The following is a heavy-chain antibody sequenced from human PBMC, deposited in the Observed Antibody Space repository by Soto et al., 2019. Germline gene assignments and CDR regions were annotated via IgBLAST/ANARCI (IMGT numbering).Heavy chain of an antibody. D-gene: IGHD3-16*01. CDR1: GFTFSSYV. Sequence: QVQLVESGGGVVQPGTSLRVSCVGSGFTFSSYVMHWVRQAPGKGLEWVAITSYDGSDKYYDDSVRGRFTISRDNSRNTVELKMESLRLEDTALYFFARWGTTGGVDVWCPGTLVSLSS. CDR2: TSYDGSDK. CDR3: ARWGTTGGVDV. V-gene: IGHV3-30*19. J-gene: IGHJ1*01.